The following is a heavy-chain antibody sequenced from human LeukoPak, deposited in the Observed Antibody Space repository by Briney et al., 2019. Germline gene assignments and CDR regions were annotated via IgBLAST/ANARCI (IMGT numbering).Heavy chain of an antibody. Sequence: GGSLRLSCAASGFTFSSYWMHWVRQAPGKGLVWVSLINSDGSSTSYADSVKGRFTISRGNAKNTLYLQMNSLRAEDTAVYYCARVSSYYDSSGYFNWFDPWGQGNLVTVSS. V-gene: IGHV3-74*01. CDR1: GFTFSSYW. CDR3: ARVSSYYDSSGYFNWFDP. D-gene: IGHD3-22*01. CDR2: INSDGSST. J-gene: IGHJ5*02.